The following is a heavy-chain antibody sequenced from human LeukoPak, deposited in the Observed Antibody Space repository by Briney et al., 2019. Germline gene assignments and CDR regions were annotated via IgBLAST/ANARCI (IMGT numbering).Heavy chain of an antibody. D-gene: IGHD3-16*01. CDR3: AKSGYDYVWGSYFADY. V-gene: IGHV3-23*01. J-gene: IGHJ4*02. Sequence: GGSLRLSCAASGFTFSSYAMSWVRQAPGKGLEWVSAISGSGGSTYYADSVKGRFTISRDNSKNTLYLQMNSLRAEDTAVYYCAKSGYDYVWGSYFADYWGQGTLVTVSS. CDR2: ISGSGGST. CDR1: GFTFSSYA.